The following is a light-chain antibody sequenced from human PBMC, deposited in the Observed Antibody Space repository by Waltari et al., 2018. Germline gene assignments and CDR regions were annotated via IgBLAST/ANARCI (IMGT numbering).Light chain of an antibody. CDR2: DAS. CDR1: QSISSQ. V-gene: IGKV3-11*01. Sequence: IVLTQSPATLSLSPGDRATLSCTASQSISSQLAWYQQRPGQAPRILIYDASNRAAGISARFSGSGSGTDFSLTISSLEPEDFVVYYCQLRGHWPMYTFGQGTKLEIK. CDR3: QLRGHWPMYT. J-gene: IGKJ2*01.